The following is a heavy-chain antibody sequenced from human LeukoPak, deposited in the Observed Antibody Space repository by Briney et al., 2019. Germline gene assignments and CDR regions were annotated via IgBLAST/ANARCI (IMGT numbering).Heavy chain of an antibody. Sequence: PGGSLRLSCAASGFTFSSYSMNWVRQAPGKGLEWVSSISSSSSYIYYADSVKGRFTISRDNAKNSLYLQMNSLRAEDTAVYYCARDSSPSREYYFDYWGQGTLDTVSS. D-gene: IGHD3-10*01. CDR3: ARDSSPSREYYFDY. J-gene: IGHJ4*02. V-gene: IGHV3-21*01. CDR2: ISSSSSYI. CDR1: GFTFSSYS.